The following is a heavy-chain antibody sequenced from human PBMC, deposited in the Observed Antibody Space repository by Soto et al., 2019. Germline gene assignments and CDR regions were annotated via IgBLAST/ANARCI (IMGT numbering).Heavy chain of an antibody. CDR1: EFTFSSYA. CDR2: ISGSGGST. J-gene: IGHJ4*02. V-gene: IGHV3-23*01. CDR3: AKALYSYGSGAVDY. Sequence: QPGGSLRLSCAASEFTFSSYAMSWVRQAPGKGLEWVSAISGSGGSTYYADSVKGRFTISRDNSKNTLYLQMNSLRAEDTAVYYCAKALYSYGSGAVDYWGQGTLVTVSS. D-gene: IGHD5-18*01.